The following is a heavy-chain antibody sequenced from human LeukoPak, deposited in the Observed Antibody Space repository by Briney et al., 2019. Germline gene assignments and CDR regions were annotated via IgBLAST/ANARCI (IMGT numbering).Heavy chain of an antibody. V-gene: IGHV3-30*18. CDR2: ISYDGSNK. D-gene: IGHD2-2*01. J-gene: IGHJ6*02. CDR1: GFTFSSYG. CDR3: AKGLLVVVAYYYYGMDV. Sequence: GGSLRLSCAASGFTFSSYGMHWVRQAPGKGLEWVAVISYDGSNKYYADSVKGRFTISRDNSKNTLYLQMNSLRAEDTAVYYCAKGLLVVVAYYYYGMDVWGQGTTVTVSS.